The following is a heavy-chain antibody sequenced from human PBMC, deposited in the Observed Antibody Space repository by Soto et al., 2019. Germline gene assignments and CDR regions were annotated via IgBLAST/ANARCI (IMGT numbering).Heavy chain of an antibody. V-gene: IGHV4-39*01. CDR1: GGSISSSSYY. D-gene: IGHD3-9*01. CDR2: IYYSGGT. CDR3: AKHYDILTGYYLGYYYYGMDV. J-gene: IGHJ6*02. Sequence: SETLSLTCTVAGGSISSSSYYWGWIRQPPGKGLEWIGSIYYSGGTYYNPSLKSRVTISVDTSKNQFSLKLSSVTAADTAVYYCAKHYDILTGYYLGYYYYGMDVWGQGTTVTVSS.